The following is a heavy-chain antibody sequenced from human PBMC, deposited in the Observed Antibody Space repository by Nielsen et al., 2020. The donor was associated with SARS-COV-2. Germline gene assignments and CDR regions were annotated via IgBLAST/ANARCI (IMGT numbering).Heavy chain of an antibody. J-gene: IGHJ3*02. CDR2: IIPIFGTA. V-gene: IGHV1-69*13. Sequence: SVKVSCRASGGTFSSYAISWVRQAPGQGLEWMGGIIPIFGTANYAQKFQGRVTITADESTSTAYMELSSLRSEDTAVYYCARGQLERRGQCAFDIWGQGTMVTVSS. CDR1: GGTFSSYA. D-gene: IGHD1-1*01. CDR3: ARGQLERRGQCAFDI.